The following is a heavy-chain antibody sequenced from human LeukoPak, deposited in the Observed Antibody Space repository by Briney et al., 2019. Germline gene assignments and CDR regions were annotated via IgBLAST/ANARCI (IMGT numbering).Heavy chain of an antibody. CDR1: GYSINSGYY. CDR3: AREATIVGATMI. V-gene: IGHV4-38-2*02. J-gene: IGHJ4*02. Sequence: SETLSLTCAVSGYSINSGYYWGGIRQPPGKGLEWIGSIYHTGSTYYNPSLKSRVTMSIDTSKNQFSLKLNSVTAADTAVYYCAREATIVGATMIWGQGTLVIVSS. CDR2: IYHTGST. D-gene: IGHD1-26*01.